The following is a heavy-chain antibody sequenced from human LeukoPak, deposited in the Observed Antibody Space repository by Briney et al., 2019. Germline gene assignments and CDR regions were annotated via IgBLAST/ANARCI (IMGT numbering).Heavy chain of an antibody. CDR2: INPSGGST. CDR3: ARVGGSPYFDY. D-gene: IGHD4-23*01. V-gene: IGHV1-46*01. J-gene: IGHJ4*02. Sequence: ASVKGSCKASGYTFTSYYMHWVRQAPGQGLEWMGIINPSGGSTSYAQKLQGRVTMARDTSMSTVYMELSSLRSEDTAVYYCARVGGSPYFDYWGQGTLVTVSS. CDR1: GYTFTSYY.